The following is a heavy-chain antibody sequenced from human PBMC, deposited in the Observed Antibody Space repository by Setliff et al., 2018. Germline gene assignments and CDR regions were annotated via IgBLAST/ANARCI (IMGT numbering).Heavy chain of an antibody. Sequence: PSETLSLSCVVSGFSFSRHWMSWVRQAPGKGLEWVADIKQDGSTKYYLDSVKGRFTISRDNAKRPLYLQMNGLRADDTGVYYCVRDDADNYDAFDNWGQGTLVTVSS. CDR1: GFSFSRHW. D-gene: IGHD3-22*01. CDR2: IKQDGSTK. V-gene: IGHV3-7*01. CDR3: VRDDADNYDAFDN. J-gene: IGHJ3*02.